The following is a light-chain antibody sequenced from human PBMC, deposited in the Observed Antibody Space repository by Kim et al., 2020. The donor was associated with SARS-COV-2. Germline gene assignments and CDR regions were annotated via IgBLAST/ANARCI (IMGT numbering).Light chain of an antibody. V-gene: IGLV1-47*01. Sequence: QSVLTQPPSASGTPGQRVTISCSGSRSNIGSNYVYWYQQLPGTAPKLLIYKNNQRPSGVPDRFSGSKSGTSASLAISGLRSEDEADYYCASWDDSLSARVFGGGTQLTVL. CDR2: KNN. CDR3: ASWDDSLSARV. CDR1: RSNIGSNY. J-gene: IGLJ2*01.